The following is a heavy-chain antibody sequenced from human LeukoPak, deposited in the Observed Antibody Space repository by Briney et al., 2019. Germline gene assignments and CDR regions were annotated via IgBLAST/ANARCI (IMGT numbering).Heavy chain of an antibody. CDR3: AREKDSTRDAFDI. J-gene: IGHJ3*02. CDR1: GLIFSSYV. D-gene: IGHD2-15*01. V-gene: IGHV3-21*01. Sequence: GGSLRLSCAASGLIFSSYVMSWVRQAPGKGLEWVSTISGTGSDTYYTDSVKGRFTISRDNAENSLFLRMNSLGAEDTAVYYCAREKDSTRDAFDIWGQGTMVTVSS. CDR2: ISGTGSDT.